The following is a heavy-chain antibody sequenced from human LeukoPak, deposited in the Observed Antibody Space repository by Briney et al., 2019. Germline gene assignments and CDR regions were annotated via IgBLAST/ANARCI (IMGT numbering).Heavy chain of an antibody. CDR2: ISPSGST. CDR1: GYTFINYC. CDR3: AKCDETGTTRWFDP. Sequence: GASVKVSCKASGYTFINYCMHWVRQAPGQGLEWMGLISPSGSTTYAQNFQGGVTMTRDTSTSTLYMELSSLRSDDTAIYYCAKCDETGTTRWFDPWGQGTLVTVSS. D-gene: IGHD1-7*01. J-gene: IGHJ5*02. V-gene: IGHV1-46*01.